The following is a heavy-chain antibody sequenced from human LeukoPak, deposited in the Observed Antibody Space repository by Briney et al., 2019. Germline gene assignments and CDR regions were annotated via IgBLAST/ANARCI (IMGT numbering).Heavy chain of an antibody. CDR1: GGTFSSYA. J-gene: IGHJ6*02. V-gene: IGHV1-69*01. Sequence: SVTVSCKASGGTFSSYAISWVRQAPGQGLEWMGGIIPIFGTANYAQKFQGRVTITADESTSTAYMELSSLRSEGTAVYYCARAPAHIAAGLYYYYYYGMDVWGQGTTVTVSS. CDR2: IIPIFGTA. D-gene: IGHD6-6*01. CDR3: ARAPAHIAAGLYYYYYYGMDV.